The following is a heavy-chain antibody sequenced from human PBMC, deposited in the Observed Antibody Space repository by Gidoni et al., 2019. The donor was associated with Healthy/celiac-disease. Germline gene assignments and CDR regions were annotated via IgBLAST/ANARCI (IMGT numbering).Heavy chain of an antibody. CDR3: ARGRYFDL. V-gene: IGHV4-34*02. CDR2: IHHSGST. Sequence: QEQLQQWGAGLLKLSETLSLTCAVYGGSFSGYHWSWIRQPPGKGLEWIGEIHHSGSTNYNPSLKSRVTISIDTSKKQFSLKLNSVTAADTAVYYCARGRYFDLWGRGTLVTVSS. J-gene: IGHJ2*01. CDR1: GGSFSGYH.